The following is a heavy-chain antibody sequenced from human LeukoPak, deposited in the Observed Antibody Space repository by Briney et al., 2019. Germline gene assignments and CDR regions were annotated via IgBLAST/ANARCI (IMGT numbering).Heavy chain of an antibody. CDR3: ARDLLVITTCYYYGMDV. CDR1: GFTYSSHN. Sequence: GSLRLSCAASGFTYSSHNMHWVRQAPGKGLEWGAIVSSDGNNKYYADSVKGRFTISRDNSKNTLYLQMNSLRAEDTAVYYCARDLLVITTCYYYGMDVWGQGTTVTVSS. CDR2: VSSDGNNK. J-gene: IGHJ6*02. D-gene: IGHD3-22*01. V-gene: IGHV3-30-3*01.